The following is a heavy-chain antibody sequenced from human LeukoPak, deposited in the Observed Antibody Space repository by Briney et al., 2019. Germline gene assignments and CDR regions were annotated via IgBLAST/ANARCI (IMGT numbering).Heavy chain of an antibody. V-gene: IGHV1-18*04. Sequence: ASVKVSCKASGYTFTSNGISWVRQAPGQGLEWMGWISTYNGNTNYAQKFQGRVTMTTDTSTSTAYMELRSLRSDDTAVYYCARGVGNYDYVWGSYRYTPFDYWGQGTLVTVSS. CDR1: GYTFTSNG. D-gene: IGHD3-16*02. CDR2: ISTYNGNT. J-gene: IGHJ4*02. CDR3: ARGVGNYDYVWGSYRYTPFDY.